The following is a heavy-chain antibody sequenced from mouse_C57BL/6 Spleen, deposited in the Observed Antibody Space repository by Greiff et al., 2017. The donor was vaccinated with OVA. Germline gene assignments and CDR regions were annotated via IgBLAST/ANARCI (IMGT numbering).Heavy chain of an antibody. D-gene: IGHD2-1*01. J-gene: IGHJ3*01. CDR3: ARGGYGNSAWFAY. CDR2: INPSSGYT. Sequence: VMLVESGAELARPGASVKMSCKASGYTFTSYTMHWVKQRPGQGLEWIGYINPSSGYTKYNQKFKDKATLTADKSSSTAYMQLSSLTSEDSAVYYCARGGYGNSAWFAYWGQGTLVTVSA. V-gene: IGHV1-4*01. CDR1: GYTFTSYT.